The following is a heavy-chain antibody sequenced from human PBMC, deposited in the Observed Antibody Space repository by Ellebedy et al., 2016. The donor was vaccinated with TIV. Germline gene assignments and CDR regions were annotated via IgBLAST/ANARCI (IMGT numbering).Heavy chain of an antibody. J-gene: IGHJ6*02. Sequence: GESLKISCQGSGYSFTHYWIGWVRQMPGKGLEWMGNIYPGDSDTSGTRYSPSFQGQVTISADKSISTAYLQWSSLKASDTAMYYCARVGVLGYYYYYGMDVWGQGTTVTVSS. V-gene: IGHV5-51*01. D-gene: IGHD3-16*01. CDR3: ARVGVLGYYYYYGMDV. CDR2: IYPGDSDT. CDR1: GYSFTHYW.